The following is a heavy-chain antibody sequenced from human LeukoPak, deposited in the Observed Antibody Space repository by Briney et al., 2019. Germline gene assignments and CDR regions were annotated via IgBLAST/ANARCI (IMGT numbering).Heavy chain of an antibody. CDR3: ARDFPVPAAIVQYYYYGMTS. CDR1: GFTFSDYY. D-gene: IGHD2-2*02. V-gene: IGHV3-11*01. CDR2: ISSSGSTI. J-gene: IGHJ6*02. Sequence: GGSLRLSCAASGFTFSDYYMSWIRQAPGKGLEWVSYISSSGSTIYYADSVKGRFTISRDNAKNSLYLQMNSLRAEDTAVYYCARDFPVPAAIVQYYYYGMTSGAKGPRSPSP.